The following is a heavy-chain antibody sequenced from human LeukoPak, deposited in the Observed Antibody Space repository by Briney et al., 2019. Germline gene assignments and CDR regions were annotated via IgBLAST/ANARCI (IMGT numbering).Heavy chain of an antibody. CDR1: GFSFSSYA. CDR3: TRGTPYSSGWFMPVNWFDP. CDR2: IRSKPYAGTR. V-gene: IGHV3-49*04. D-gene: IGHD6-19*01. Sequence: GGSLRLSCATSGFSFSSYAMSWVRQAPGEGLEWVGFIRSKPYAGTREYAASVKGRFSISRDDSKSIAYLQMNSLKSEDTAVYYCTRGTPYSSGWFMPVNWFDPWGQGTLVTVSS. J-gene: IGHJ5*02.